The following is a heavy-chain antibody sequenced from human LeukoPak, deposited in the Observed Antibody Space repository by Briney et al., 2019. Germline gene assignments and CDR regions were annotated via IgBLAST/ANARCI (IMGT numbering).Heavy chain of an antibody. J-gene: IGHJ4*02. D-gene: IGHD6-19*01. CDR1: GYTFTGYY. CDR2: INPNSGGT. Sequence: ASVKVSCKASGYTFTGYYMHWVRQAPGQGLEWMGWINPNSGGTNYAQKFQGRVTMTRDTSASTAYMELSSLRSEDTAVYYCATFIAVAAQEDYWGQGTLVTVSS. V-gene: IGHV1-2*02. CDR3: ATFIAVAAQEDY.